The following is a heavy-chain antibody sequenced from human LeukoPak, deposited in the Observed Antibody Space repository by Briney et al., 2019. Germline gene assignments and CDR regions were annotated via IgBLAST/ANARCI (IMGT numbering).Heavy chain of an antibody. CDR3: ARGTYSSGWLEFSDFDF. Sequence: PGGSLRLSCAASGFTFTYYHMHWVRQALGKGLEWVSYINSRSTTLYYADSVKGRFTISRDNAMNSLYLEINSLRAEDTAVYYCARGTYSSGWLEFSDFDFWGQGILVTVSS. V-gene: IGHV3-48*01. CDR1: GFTFTYYH. J-gene: IGHJ4*02. D-gene: IGHD6-19*01. CDR2: INSRSTTL.